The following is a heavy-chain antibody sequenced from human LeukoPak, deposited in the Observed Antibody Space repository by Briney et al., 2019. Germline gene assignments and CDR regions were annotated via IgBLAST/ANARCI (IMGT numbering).Heavy chain of an antibody. D-gene: IGHD6-19*01. Sequence: SETLSLTCTVSGGSISSPNSYWGWIRQPPGKGLEWIGSIFYDGTTYYNPSLKSRVTISVDTSKSQFSLTLRSVTAADTAVYYCGRRVVAGTTVDFWGQGNLVTVSS. CDR2: IFYDGTT. CDR3: GRRVVAGTTVDF. V-gene: IGHV4-39*01. CDR1: GGSISSPNSY. J-gene: IGHJ4*02.